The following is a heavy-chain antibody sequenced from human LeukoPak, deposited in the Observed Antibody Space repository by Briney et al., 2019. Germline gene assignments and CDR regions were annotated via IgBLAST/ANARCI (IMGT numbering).Heavy chain of an antibody. CDR1: GFTFSSYG. D-gene: IGHD4-11*01. V-gene: IGHV3-30*18. Sequence: PGRSLRLSCAASGFTFSSYGMHWVRQAPGKGLEWVAVISYDGGNSYYADSVKGRFTISRDNSKNTLYLQMNSLRTEDTAVYYCAKDRSSYSHYSYYGMDVWGQGTTVTVSS. J-gene: IGHJ6*02. CDR2: ISYDGGNS. CDR3: AKDRSSYSHYSYYGMDV.